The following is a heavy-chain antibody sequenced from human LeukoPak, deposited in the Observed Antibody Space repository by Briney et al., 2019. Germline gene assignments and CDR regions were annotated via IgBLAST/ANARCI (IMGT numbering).Heavy chain of an antibody. Sequence: SETLSLTCTVSGGSISSSNYYWGWIRQPPGMGLEWIGSIYYSGSTYYNPSLKSRVTISVDTSKNHFSLKVSSVTAADTAVYYCARHRDSTHDYIWGTFDYWGQGTLVTVSS. J-gene: IGHJ4*02. CDR1: GGSISSSNYY. D-gene: IGHD3-16*01. CDR2: IYYSGST. CDR3: ARHRDSTHDYIWGTFDY. V-gene: IGHV4-39*01.